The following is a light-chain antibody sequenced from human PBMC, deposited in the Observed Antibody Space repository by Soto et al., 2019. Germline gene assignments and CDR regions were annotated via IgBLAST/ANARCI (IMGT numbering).Light chain of an antibody. V-gene: IGLV4-69*01. CDR1: SGHSSYA. Sequence: QLVLTQSPSVSASLGASVKLTCTLSSGHSSYAITWHQQQPEKGPRFLMKVASDGSHIKGDGIPARFSGSSSGAERYLTISSLQSEDEADYYCQTWGTGIWVFGGGTKLTVL. J-gene: IGLJ3*02. CDR3: QTWGTGIWV. CDR2: VASDGSH.